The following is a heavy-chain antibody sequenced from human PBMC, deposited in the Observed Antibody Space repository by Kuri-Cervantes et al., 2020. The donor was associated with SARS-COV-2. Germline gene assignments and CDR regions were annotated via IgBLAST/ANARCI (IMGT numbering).Heavy chain of an antibody. J-gene: IGHJ4*02. CDR1: GFTSSGHW. V-gene: IGHV3-74*01. CDR2: INPDGSYT. CDR3: VRDGDHWNFDY. Sequence: GESLKISCAASGFTSSGHWIHWVRQAPGKGLVWVSRINPDGSYTNNADSVKGRLTLSRDNAKNMLFLQMNSLRAEDTAVYYCVRDGDHWNFDYWGQGTLVTVSS. D-gene: IGHD1-1*01.